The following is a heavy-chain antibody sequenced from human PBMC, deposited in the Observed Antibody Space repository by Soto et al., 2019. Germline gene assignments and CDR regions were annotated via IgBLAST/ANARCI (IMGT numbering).Heavy chain of an antibody. J-gene: IGHJ6*02. V-gene: IGHV1-69*02. CDR3: ARAPNRPAVVPAPPVGYYYGMDV. D-gene: IGHD2-2*01. CDR1: GGTFSSYT. Sequence: QVQLVQSGAEVKKPGSSVKVSCKASGGTFSSYTISWVRQAPGQGLEWMGRIIPILGIANYAQKFQGRVTITADKSTSKAYMELSSLRSEDTAVYYCARAPNRPAVVPAPPVGYYYGMDVWGQGTTVTVSS. CDR2: IIPILGIA.